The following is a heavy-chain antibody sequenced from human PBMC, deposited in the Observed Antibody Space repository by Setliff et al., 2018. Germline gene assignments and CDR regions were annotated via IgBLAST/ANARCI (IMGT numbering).Heavy chain of an antibody. CDR1: DDSISSRRNY. D-gene: IGHD3-10*01. Sequence: SETLSLTCSVSDDSISSRRNYWGWFRQPAGKGLEWIGQIYTSWSTNYNPSLKSRVTISVDTSNNQFSLKLNSVTAADTAVYYCATDGPALNGDYISWGQGTLVTVSS. CDR3: ATDGPALNGDYIS. CDR2: IYTSWST. V-gene: IGHV4-61*09. J-gene: IGHJ5*02.